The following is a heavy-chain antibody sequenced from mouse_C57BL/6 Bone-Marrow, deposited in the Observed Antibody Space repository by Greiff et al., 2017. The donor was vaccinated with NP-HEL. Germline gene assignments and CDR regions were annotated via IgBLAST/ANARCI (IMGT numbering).Heavy chain of an antibody. J-gene: IGHJ1*03. CDR1: GYTFTSYW. CDR3: ARDGYSYWYFDV. CDR2: IDPSDSYT. D-gene: IGHD2-3*01. V-gene: IGHV1-69*01. Sequence: QVQLQQPGAELVMPGASVKLSCKASGYTFTSYWMHWVKQRPGQGLEWIGEIDPSDSYTNYNQQFTGKSTLTVDKSSSTAYMQLSSLTSEDSAVYYCARDGYSYWYFDVWGTGTTVTVSS.